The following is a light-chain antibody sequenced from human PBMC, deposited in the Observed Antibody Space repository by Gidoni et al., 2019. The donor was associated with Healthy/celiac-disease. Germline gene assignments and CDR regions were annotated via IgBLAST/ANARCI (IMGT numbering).Light chain of an antibody. CDR2: LGS. J-gene: IGKJ2*04. Sequence: DIVMTQSPLSLPVTPGEPDSISCRSSQRLLHSNGYNYWDWYLQKPGQSPQLLIYLGSNRASGVTDRFSGCGSGTDFTLKISRVEAEDVGVYYCMRALPTACSFXQXTKLEIK. CDR3: MRALPTACS. CDR1: QRLLHSNGYNY. V-gene: IGKV2-28*01.